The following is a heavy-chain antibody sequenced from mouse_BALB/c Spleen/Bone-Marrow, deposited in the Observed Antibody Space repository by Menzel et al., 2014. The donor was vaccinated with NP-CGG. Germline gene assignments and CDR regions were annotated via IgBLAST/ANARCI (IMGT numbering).Heavy chain of an antibody. CDR3: ARGRTTVVSDY. D-gene: IGHD1-1*01. CDR1: GYTFTNYW. J-gene: IGHJ2*02. Sequence: AXVVKPGASVKVSCKASGYTFTNYWMQWVKQRPGQGLEWIGEIEPSDSYTNYNQDFKGKATLTVDKSSSTAYMQLSSLTSEDSAVYYCARGRTTVVSDYWGQGTSLTVSS. CDR2: IEPSDSYT. V-gene: IGHV1-69*02.